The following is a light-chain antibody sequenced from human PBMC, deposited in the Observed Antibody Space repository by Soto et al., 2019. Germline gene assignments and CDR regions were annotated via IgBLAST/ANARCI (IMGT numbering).Light chain of an antibody. CDR3: QHYNSYSEA. CDR2: KAS. J-gene: IGKJ1*01. Sequence: DIQMTQSPSTLCGSVGDRVTITCRASQTISSWLALYQQKPGKSPKLLIYKASTLKSGVPSRFSGSGSGTEFTLTISSLQPDDFATYYCQHYNSYSEAFGQGTKVDIK. V-gene: IGKV1-5*03. CDR1: QTISSW.